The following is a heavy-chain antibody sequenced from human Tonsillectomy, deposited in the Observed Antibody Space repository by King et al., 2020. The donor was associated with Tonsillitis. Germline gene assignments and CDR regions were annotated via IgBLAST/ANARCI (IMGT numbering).Heavy chain of an antibody. J-gene: IGHJ4*02. CDR1: GFTFSSYG. Sequence: VQLVESGGGLVQPGGSLRLSCEASGFTFSSYGMSWVRQAPGKGLEWVSLIHANTGITSYADSVRGRFTISRAKSKNTLDLQMNSLRADDTAVYYCARHGSAYSVDYWGQGALVTVSS. D-gene: IGHD2-21*01. V-gene: IGHV3-23*03. CDR3: ARHGSAYSVDY. CDR2: IHANTGIT.